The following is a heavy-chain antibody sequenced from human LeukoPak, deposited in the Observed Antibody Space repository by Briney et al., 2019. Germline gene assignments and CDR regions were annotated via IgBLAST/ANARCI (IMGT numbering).Heavy chain of an antibody. J-gene: IGHJ4*02. CDR1: GGSISSYY. CDR3: ARGRQSPYYYDSSGYYQFDY. Sequence: SETLSLTCTVSGGSISSYYWSWIRQPPGKGLEWIGSIYYSGSTYYNPSLKSRVTISVDTSKNQFSLKLSSVTAADTAVYYCARGRQSPYYYDSSGYYQFDYWGQGTLVTVSS. V-gene: IGHV4-39*07. CDR2: IYYSGST. D-gene: IGHD3-22*01.